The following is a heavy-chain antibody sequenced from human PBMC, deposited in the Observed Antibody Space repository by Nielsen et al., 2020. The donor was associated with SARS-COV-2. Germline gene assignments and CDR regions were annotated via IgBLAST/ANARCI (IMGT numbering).Heavy chain of an antibody. D-gene: IGHD3-10*01. J-gene: IGHJ6*02. CDR1: GYSFTSYW. CDR2: IYPGDSDT. CDR3: ARHLRVRGVSHTYYYYGMDV. Sequence: GESLKISCKGSGYSFTSYWIGWVRQMPGKGLEWMGIIYPGDSDTRYSPSFQGQVTISADKSISTAYLQWSSLKASDTAMYYCARHLRVRGVSHTYYYYGMDVWGQGTTVTVSS. V-gene: IGHV5-51*01.